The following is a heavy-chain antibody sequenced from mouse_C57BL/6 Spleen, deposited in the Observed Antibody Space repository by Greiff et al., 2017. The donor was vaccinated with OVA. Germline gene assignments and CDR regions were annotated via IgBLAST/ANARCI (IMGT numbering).Heavy chain of an antibody. Sequence: VQLQQPGAELVRPGSSVKLSCKASGYTFTSYWMHWVKQRPIQGLEWIGNIDPSDSETHYNQKFKDKATLTVDKSSSTAYMQLSSLTSEDSAVYYCARSDSSGYGYFDYWGQGTTLTVSS. J-gene: IGHJ2*01. D-gene: IGHD3-2*02. CDR3: ARSDSSGYGYFDY. CDR2: IDPSDSET. CDR1: GYTFTSYW. V-gene: IGHV1-52*01.